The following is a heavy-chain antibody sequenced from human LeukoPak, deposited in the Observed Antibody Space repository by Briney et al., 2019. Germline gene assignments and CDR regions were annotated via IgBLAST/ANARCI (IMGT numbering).Heavy chain of an antibody. J-gene: IGHJ4*02. D-gene: IGHD6-19*01. CDR2: IYYSGST. CDR1: GGSISSSSYY. V-gene: IGHV4-39*07. CDR3: ARETRSPGIAVAAY. Sequence: SETLSLTCTVSGGSISSSSYYWGWIRQPPGKGLEWIGSIYYSGSTYYNPSLKSRVTISVDTSKNQFSLKLSSVTAADTAVYYCARETRSPGIAVAAYWGQGTLVTVSS.